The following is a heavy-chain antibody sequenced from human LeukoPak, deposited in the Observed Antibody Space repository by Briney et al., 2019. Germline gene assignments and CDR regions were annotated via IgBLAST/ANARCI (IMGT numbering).Heavy chain of an antibody. J-gene: IGHJ4*02. Sequence: PGASLRLSCAASGFTFSSYSMNSVRQAPGKGLEWVSSISSSSSYIYYADSVKGRFTIYRDNAKISLYLQMNSLRAEDTAVYYCARDVVVRGTVLDYWGQGTLVTVSS. CDR1: GFTFSSYS. D-gene: IGHD2-21*01. CDR3: ARDVVVRGTVLDY. V-gene: IGHV3-21*01. CDR2: ISSSSSYI.